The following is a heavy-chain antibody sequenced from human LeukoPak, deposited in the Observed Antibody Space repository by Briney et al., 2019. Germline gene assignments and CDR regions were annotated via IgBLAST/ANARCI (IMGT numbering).Heavy chain of an antibody. D-gene: IGHD6-19*01. CDR2: ISAYNGNT. CDR1: GGTFIRYA. V-gene: IGHV1-18*01. J-gene: IGHJ4*02. CDR3: ARDAEHSSGWDY. Sequence: ASVKVSCKASGGTFIRYAISWVRQAPGQGLEWMGWISAYNGNTNYAQKLQGRVTMTTDTSTSTAYMELRSLRSDDTAVYYCARDAEHSSGWDYWGQGTLVTVSS.